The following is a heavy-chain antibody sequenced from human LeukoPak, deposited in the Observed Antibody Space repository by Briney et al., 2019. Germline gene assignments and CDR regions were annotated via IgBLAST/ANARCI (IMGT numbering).Heavy chain of an antibody. J-gene: IGHJ4*02. D-gene: IGHD3-22*01. CDR2: VKQDGSEK. CDR1: GFTFSNYW. V-gene: IGHV3-7*04. CDR3: ATGVKSFDY. Sequence: GGSLRLSCAASGFTFSNYWMTWVRQAPGKGLEWVANVKQDGSEKYYVDSVKGRFTISRDNAKNSMYLQMNSLRAEDTAVYYCATGVKSFDYWGQGTLVTVSS.